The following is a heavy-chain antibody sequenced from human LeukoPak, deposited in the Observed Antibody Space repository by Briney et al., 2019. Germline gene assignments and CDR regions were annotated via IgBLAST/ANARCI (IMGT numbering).Heavy chain of an antibody. CDR1: GFTFSDYY. CDR2: ISGNGEST. V-gene: IGHV3-23*01. D-gene: IGHD3-9*01. Sequence: SGGSLRLSCAASGFTFSDYYMSWIRQAPGKGLEWVSGISGNGESTFYADSVKGRFTISRDNSKNTLYLQMNSLRAEDTAVYYCANTERDYDILTGYYNTQAFDIWGQGTMVTVSS. J-gene: IGHJ3*02. CDR3: ANTERDYDILTGYYNTQAFDI.